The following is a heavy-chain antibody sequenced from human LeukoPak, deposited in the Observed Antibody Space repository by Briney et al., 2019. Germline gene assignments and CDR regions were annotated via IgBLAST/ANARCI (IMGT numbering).Heavy chain of an antibody. J-gene: IGHJ4*02. V-gene: IGHV4-4*07. D-gene: IGHD6-13*01. Sequence: SETLSLTCTVSGCSISSYYWSWIRQPAGKGLEWIGRIYTSGSTNYNPSLKSRVTTSVDTSKNQFSLKLSSVTAADTAVYYCARHRRYSSSWFPLDFDYWGQGTLVTVSS. CDR2: IYTSGST. CDR3: ARHRRYSSSWFPLDFDY. CDR1: GCSISSYY.